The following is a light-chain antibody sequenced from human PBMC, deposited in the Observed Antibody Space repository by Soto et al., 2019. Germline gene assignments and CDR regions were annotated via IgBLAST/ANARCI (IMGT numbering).Light chain of an antibody. V-gene: IGLV1-44*01. CDR3: ATWSDSLKGWV. J-gene: IGLJ3*02. CDR2: SNN. Sequence: QTVVTQPPSVSRAPGQRVTMSCSGSTSDIGSNSVNWYQQLPGTAPRLLIYSNNHRPSGVPDRFSGSKSGTSASLAISGLRSEDEADYYCATWSDSLKGWVFGGGTKLTVL. CDR1: TSDIGSNS.